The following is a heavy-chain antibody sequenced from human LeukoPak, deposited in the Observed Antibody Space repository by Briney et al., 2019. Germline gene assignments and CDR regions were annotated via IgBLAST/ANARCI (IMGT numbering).Heavy chain of an antibody. CDR2: IASSDST. V-gene: IGHV4-61*03. J-gene: IGHJ6*02. CDR3: ARDWRGHGYYHYGVDV. Sequence: SETLSLTCTVSGDSVSSNNYYWSWIRQPPGKGLEWIGYIASSDSTKYNPSLESRVTISLDTSKNHFSLKLSSVTAADTAVYYSARDWRGHGYYHYGVDVWGQGTTVTVSS. CDR1: GDSVSSNNYY. D-gene: IGHD3-3*01.